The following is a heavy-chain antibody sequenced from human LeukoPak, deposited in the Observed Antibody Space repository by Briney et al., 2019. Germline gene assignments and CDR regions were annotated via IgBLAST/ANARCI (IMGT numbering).Heavy chain of an antibody. CDR3: ATARYYYDSSGYYYDFDY. J-gene: IGHJ4*02. D-gene: IGHD3-22*01. Sequence: PGGSLRLSCAASGFIFSSYGTHWVRQAPGKGLEWVAVAYHDEWPGNSKYYVDSVKGRFTVSRDNSRNTLYLQMNSLRAEDTAVYYCATARYYYDSSGYYYDFDYWGQGTLVTVSS. CDR1: GFIFSSYG. V-gene: IGHV3-33*01. CDR2: AYHDEWPGNSK.